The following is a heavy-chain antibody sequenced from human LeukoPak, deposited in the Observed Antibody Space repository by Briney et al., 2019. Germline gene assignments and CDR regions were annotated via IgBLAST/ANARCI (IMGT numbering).Heavy chain of an antibody. V-gene: IGHV3-9*01. Sequence: GGSLRLSCAASGFTFDDYAMHWVRQAPGKGLEWVSGISWNSGSIGYADSVKGRFTISRDNVKNTLYLQMDSLRAEDTAVYYCATSLGPLTEYWGQGTLVTVSS. J-gene: IGHJ4*02. D-gene: IGHD7-27*01. CDR1: GFTFDDYA. CDR3: ATSLGPLTEY. CDR2: ISWNSGSI.